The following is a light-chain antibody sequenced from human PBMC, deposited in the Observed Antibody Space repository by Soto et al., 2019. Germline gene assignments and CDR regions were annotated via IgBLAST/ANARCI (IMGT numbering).Light chain of an antibody. Sequence: VQMTLSPSSLSASVGDRVTITCQASHDMIKYLSWYQQQPLIAPKILISAPSSLQSGVPSRLSGNGSGRDFTPTISSLQREDFATYYCQQSYRAPLTFGGGTKVAIK. CDR1: HDMIKY. V-gene: IGKV1-39*01. CDR3: QQSYRAPLT. CDR2: APS. J-gene: IGKJ4*01.